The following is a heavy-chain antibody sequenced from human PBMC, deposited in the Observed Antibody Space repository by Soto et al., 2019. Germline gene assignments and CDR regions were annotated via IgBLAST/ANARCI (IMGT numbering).Heavy chain of an antibody. D-gene: IGHD1-26*01. V-gene: IGHV1-69*06. J-gene: IGHJ5*02. CDR2: IIPIYGAP. CDR3: AQDLGAWFDP. CDR1: GGTLSGQS. Sequence: QVQLVQSGTEVKKPGSSVKVSCRASGGTLSGQSMSWMRQAPGEGLEWIGGIIPIYGAPNYAQKFQGRLTITADKAASTAYMELSSLTPDDTAVYYCAQDLGAWFDPWGQGTLVTVSS.